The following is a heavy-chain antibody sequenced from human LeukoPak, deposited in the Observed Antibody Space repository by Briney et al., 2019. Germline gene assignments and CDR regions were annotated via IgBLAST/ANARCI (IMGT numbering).Heavy chain of an antibody. Sequence: GGSLRLSCAASGFTVSSNYMSWVRQAPGKGLEWVSVIYSGGSTYYADSVKGRFTISRDNSKNTLYLQMNSLRPADTAVYYCAKSRVRYSLDYFDYWGQGTLVTVSS. J-gene: IGHJ4*02. CDR3: AKSRVRYSLDYFDY. CDR1: GFTVSSNY. CDR2: IYSGGST. D-gene: IGHD5-18*01. V-gene: IGHV3-66*01.